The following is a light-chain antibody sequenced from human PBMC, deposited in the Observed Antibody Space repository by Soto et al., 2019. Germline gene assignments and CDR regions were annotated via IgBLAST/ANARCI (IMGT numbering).Light chain of an antibody. V-gene: IGKV4-1*01. CDR2: WXS. CDR1: QSILYSSNNKNY. Sequence: IVMPQSRDSLAVSLGERATINCKSNQSILYSSNNKNYLACYQQKPGQPPKLIXDWXSTLESGGPDRLSGRGSGTDFTLTISSLQAEYLAVYYCQQYYLTPKTFGQGTKVDIK. CDR3: QQYYLTPKT. J-gene: IGKJ1*01.